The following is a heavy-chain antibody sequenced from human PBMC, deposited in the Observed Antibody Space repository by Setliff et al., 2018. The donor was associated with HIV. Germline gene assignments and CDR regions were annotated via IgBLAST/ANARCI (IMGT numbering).Heavy chain of an antibody. CDR1: GASISSSSYY. J-gene: IGHJ6*03. Sequence: SETLSLTCTVSGASISSSSYYWGWIRQPPGKGLEWIGSIYYSGSTYYNPSLKSRVTISVDTSKNQFSLKLNSVTAADTAVYYCARVDCSSTSCYRDYYYYMDVWGKGTTVTVSS. D-gene: IGHD2-2*01. CDR2: IYYSGST. V-gene: IGHV4-39*01. CDR3: ARVDCSSTSCYRDYYYYMDV.